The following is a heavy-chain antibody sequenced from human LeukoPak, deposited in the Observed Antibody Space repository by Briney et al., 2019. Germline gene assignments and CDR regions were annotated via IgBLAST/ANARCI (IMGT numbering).Heavy chain of an antibody. Sequence: PGGSLRLSCAASGFTFSDYWMNWVRQAPGKGLEWVANIKQDGSEKYYVDSVKGRFTISRDNAKNLLYLQMNSLRAEDTAVYYCASYHGYWGQGTLVTVSS. D-gene: IGHD3-16*02. CDR3: ASYHGY. CDR1: GFTFSDYW. V-gene: IGHV3-7*03. CDR2: IKQDGSEK. J-gene: IGHJ4*02.